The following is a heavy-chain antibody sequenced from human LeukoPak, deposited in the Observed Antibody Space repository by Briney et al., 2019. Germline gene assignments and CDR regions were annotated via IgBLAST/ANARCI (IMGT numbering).Heavy chain of an antibody. CDR3: ATAKLGYCTNGVCYPYYFDY. CDR2: FDPEDGET. J-gene: IGHJ4*02. V-gene: IGHV1-24*01. D-gene: IGHD2-8*01. Sequence: ASVNVSFKVSGYTLTELSMHWVRQAPGKGLEWMGGFDPEDGETIYAQKFQGRVTMTEDTSTDTAYMELSSLRSEDTAVYYCATAKLGYCTNGVCYPYYFDYWGQGTLVTVSS. CDR1: GYTLTELS.